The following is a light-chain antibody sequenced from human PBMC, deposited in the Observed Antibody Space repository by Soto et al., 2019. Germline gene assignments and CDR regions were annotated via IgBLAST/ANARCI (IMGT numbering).Light chain of an antibody. CDR3: QQYQSWT. V-gene: IGKV1-5*03. CDR1: QSISRW. J-gene: IGKJ1*01. CDR2: RAS. Sequence: DIQMTQSPFTLSASVGDRVTITCRASQSISRWLAWYQQKPGKAPKLLIYRASSLESGVPSRFNGSGAGTEFTLTISSLQSEDSANYYGQQYQSWTFGQGTKVEIK.